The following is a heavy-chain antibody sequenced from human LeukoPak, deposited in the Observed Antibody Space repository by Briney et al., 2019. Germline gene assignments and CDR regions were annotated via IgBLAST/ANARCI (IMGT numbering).Heavy chain of an antibody. Sequence: PGRSLRLSCAASGFTFSSYAMHWVRQAPGKGLEWVAVISYDGSNKYYADSVKGRFTISRDNSKNTLYLQMNSLRAEDTAVYYCAREWEEGTAFDYWGQGTLVTVSS. CDR2: ISYDGSNK. J-gene: IGHJ4*02. D-gene: IGHD1-26*01. V-gene: IGHV3-30*04. CDR1: GFTFSSYA. CDR3: AREWEEGTAFDY.